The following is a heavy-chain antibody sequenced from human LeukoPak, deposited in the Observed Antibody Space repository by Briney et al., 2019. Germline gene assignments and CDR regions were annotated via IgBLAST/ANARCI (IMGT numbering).Heavy chain of an antibody. CDR3: VRGHWEVPLDY. CDR1: GFTFSADW. D-gene: IGHD1-26*01. V-gene: IGHV3-74*01. CDR2: INGDMTAT. Sequence: GGSLRLSCVASGFTFSADWMHWVRQAPGKRPVWVARINGDMTATNYADSVRGRFTISRDNDKSTLYLQMDGLTPDDTAVYFCVRGHWEVPLDYWGQGALVTVSS. J-gene: IGHJ4*02.